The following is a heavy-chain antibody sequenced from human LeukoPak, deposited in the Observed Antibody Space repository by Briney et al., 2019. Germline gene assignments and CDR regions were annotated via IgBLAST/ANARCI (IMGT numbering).Heavy chain of an antibody. CDR2: IIPIFGTA. Sequence: ASVKVSCKASGGTFSSYAISWVRQAPGQGLEWMGGIIPIFGTANYAQKFQGRVTITADESTSTAYMELSGLRSEDTAVYYCARLLDYGDLFDYWGQGTLVTVSS. CDR3: ARLLDYGDLFDY. CDR1: GGTFSSYA. J-gene: IGHJ4*02. D-gene: IGHD4-17*01. V-gene: IGHV1-69*13.